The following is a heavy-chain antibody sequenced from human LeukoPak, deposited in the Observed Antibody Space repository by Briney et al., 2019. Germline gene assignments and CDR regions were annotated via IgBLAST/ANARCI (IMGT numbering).Heavy chain of an antibody. D-gene: IGHD2-21*02. CDR3: ARGEHIVVVTAGEYFFDN. J-gene: IGHJ4*02. CDR1: GASISSGGYS. CDR2: IYHSGST. V-gene: IGHV4-30-2*01. Sequence: SETLSLTCTVSGASISSGGYSWCWIRQPPGKGLEWFGYIYHSGSTYYNPSLKSRVTISVDRSKNQFSLKLSSVTAADTAVYYCARGEHIVVVTAGEYFFDNWGQGTLVTVSS.